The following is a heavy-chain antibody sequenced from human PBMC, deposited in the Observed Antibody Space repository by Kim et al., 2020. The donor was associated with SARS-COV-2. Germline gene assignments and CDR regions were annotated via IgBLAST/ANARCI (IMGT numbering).Heavy chain of an antibody. J-gene: IGHJ4*02. Sequence: GGSLRLSCEASGFIFGGCNMHWVRQAPGKGLELVATIHRSDSTLVYADFVKGRFTVSRDNAKSSLFLQMNSLRAEDTAVYYCAKDDLAGPIDNWGQGTL. V-gene: IGHV3-9*01. CDR2: IHRSDSTL. CDR3: AKDDLAGPIDN. D-gene: IGHD6-19*01. CDR1: GFIFGGCN.